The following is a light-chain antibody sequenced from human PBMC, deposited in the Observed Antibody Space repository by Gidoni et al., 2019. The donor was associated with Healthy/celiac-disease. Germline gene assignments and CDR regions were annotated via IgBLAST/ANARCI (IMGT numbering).Light chain of an antibody. CDR2: DAS. CDR3: QQFNSYPQRVT. J-gene: IGKJ4*01. Sequence: IQLTQSPSSLSASVGDRVTITCRASQGISSALAWYQQKPGKAPKLLIYDASSVESGVPSRFSGSGSGTDFTLTISSLQPEDFATYYCQQFNSYPQRVTFGGGTKVEIK. V-gene: IGKV1-13*02. CDR1: QGISSA.